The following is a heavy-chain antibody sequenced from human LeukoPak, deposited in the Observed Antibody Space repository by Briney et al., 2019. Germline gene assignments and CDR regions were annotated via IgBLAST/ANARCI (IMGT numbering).Heavy chain of an antibody. CDR3: AKITGIAAAGMGQYNWFDP. J-gene: IGHJ5*02. Sequence: GEPLKISCQGSGYSFTSYWIGWVRQMPGKGLEWMGIIYPVDSDTRYSPSFQGQVTISADKSISTAYLQWSSLKASDTAMYYCAKITGIAAAGMGQYNWFDPWGQGTLVTVSS. CDR2: IYPVDSDT. D-gene: IGHD6-13*01. CDR1: GYSFTSYW. V-gene: IGHV5-51*01.